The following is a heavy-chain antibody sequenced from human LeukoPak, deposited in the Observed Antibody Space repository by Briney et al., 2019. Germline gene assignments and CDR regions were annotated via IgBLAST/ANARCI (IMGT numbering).Heavy chain of an antibody. D-gene: IGHD7-27*01. Sequence: GGSLRLSCAASGFSLNNYWMMWVRQAPGKGLEWVANIKSDGSDKYYVDSVEGRFTISGDNARNSLFLQMSSLRADDTATYYCATDPPWGSDVFDMWGRGTMVTVSS. CDR1: GFSLNNYW. CDR2: IKSDGSDK. V-gene: IGHV3-7*03. J-gene: IGHJ3*02. CDR3: ATDPPWGSDVFDM.